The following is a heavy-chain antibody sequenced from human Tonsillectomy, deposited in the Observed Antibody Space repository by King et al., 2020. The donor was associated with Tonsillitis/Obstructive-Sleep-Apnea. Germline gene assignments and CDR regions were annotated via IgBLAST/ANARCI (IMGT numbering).Heavy chain of an antibody. CDR3: ARLISSYYAISGYYCHTSDL. CDR1: GFSLTTYGMC. Sequence: VTLKESGPALVKPTQTLTLTCSFSGFSLTTYGMCVSWIRQPPGKALEWLALIDWDDDKFYSTSLKSRLTISKDDSKNQVVLTMTNMDPLDTATYFCARLISSYYAISGYYCHTSDLRGQGTLVTVAS. CDR2: IDWDDDK. D-gene: IGHD3-22*01. J-gene: IGHJ3*01. V-gene: IGHV2-70*01.